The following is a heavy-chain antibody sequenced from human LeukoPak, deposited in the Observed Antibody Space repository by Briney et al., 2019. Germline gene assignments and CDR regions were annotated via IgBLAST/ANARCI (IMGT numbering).Heavy chain of an antibody. CDR2: ISYSGST. CDR3: ARHLTPGIAENYYYYMDV. J-gene: IGHJ6*03. V-gene: IGHV4-59*08. D-gene: IGHD6-13*01. CDR1: GGSISSYF. Sequence: SETLSLTCTVSGGSISSYFWSWIRQPPGKGLEWIGYISYSGSTYYNPSLKSRVTISVDTSKNQFSLKLSSVTAADTAVYYCARHLTPGIAENYYYYMDVWGKGTTVTISS.